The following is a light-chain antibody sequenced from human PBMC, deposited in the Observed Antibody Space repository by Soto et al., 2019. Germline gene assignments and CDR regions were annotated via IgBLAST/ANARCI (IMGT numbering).Light chain of an antibody. V-gene: IGLV2-23*02. CDR3: CSYAGSSTSYV. J-gene: IGLJ1*01. CDR1: SSDVGSYNL. Sequence: QSVLPHAASVSGSPVQSITLSYPGTSSDVGSYNLVSWYQQHPGKAPKLMIYEVSKRPSGVSNRFSGSKSGNTASLTISGLQAEDEADYYCCSYAGSSTSYVFGTGTKVTVL. CDR2: EVS.